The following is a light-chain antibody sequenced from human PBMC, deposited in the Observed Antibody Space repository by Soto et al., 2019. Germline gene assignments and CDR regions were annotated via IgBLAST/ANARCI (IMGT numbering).Light chain of an antibody. Sequence: IVLTQFPATLSVSPWERATLSCRASQSVSSSSLAWYQQNPGQAPRLLIYEASSRATGIPDRFSGSGSGTDFTLTISRLEPEDFAVYYCQQYRTFGQGTKVDIK. J-gene: IGKJ1*01. V-gene: IGKV3D-20*02. CDR2: EAS. CDR3: QQYRT. CDR1: QSVSSSS.